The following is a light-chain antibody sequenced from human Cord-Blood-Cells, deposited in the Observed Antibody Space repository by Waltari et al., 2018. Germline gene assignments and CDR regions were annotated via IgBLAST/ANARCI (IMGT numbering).Light chain of an antibody. Sequence: QSALTQPASVSGSPGQSITISCTGTSSDVGSYNLVPWYQPPPGKAPKLMIYEVSKRPSGVSNRFSGSQSGNTASLTISGLQAEYEADYYCCSYAGSSTYVFGTGTKVTVL. V-gene: IGLV2-23*02. J-gene: IGLJ1*01. CDR1: SSDVGSYNL. CDR3: CSYAGSSTYV. CDR2: EVS.